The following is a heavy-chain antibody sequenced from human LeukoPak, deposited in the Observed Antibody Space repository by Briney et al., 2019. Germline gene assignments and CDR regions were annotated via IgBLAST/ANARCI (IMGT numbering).Heavy chain of an antibody. CDR1: GFMLSTYG. J-gene: IGHJ4*02. CDR3: ARAMYSNAWETPDY. V-gene: IGHV3-30*02. Sequence: GGSLRLSCAASGFMLSTYGMHWVRQAPGKGLEWVAFIRYDGSNKFYADSVKGRFTISRDTSKNTLYLQMNSPRAEDTAVYSCARAMYSNAWETPDYWGQGTLVTVSS. D-gene: IGHD6-19*01. CDR2: IRYDGSNK.